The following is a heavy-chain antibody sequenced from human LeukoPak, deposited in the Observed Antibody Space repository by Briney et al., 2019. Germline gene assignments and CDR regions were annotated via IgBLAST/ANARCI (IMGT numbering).Heavy chain of an antibody. Sequence: QAGGSLRLSCAASGFTFGDYAMTWVRQAPGKGLEWVSVIGNSGGGTYYADSVKGRFTISRDNPKNTLYLQMNSLRVEDTAVYYCAKGIRRYPEPSCWSCFDCWGQGTLVTVSS. CDR2: IGNSGGGT. D-gene: IGHD2-2*01. V-gene: IGHV3-23*01. CDR3: AKGIRRYPEPSCWSCFDC. J-gene: IGHJ4*02. CDR1: GFTFGDYA.